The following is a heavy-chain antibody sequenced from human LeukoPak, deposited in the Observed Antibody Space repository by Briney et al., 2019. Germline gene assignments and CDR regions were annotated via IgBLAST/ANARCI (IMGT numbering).Heavy chain of an antibody. CDR1: GFTFDDYA. CDR2: ISWNSGSI. Sequence: GGSLRLSCAASGFTFDDYAMHWVRQAPGKGLEWVSGISWNSGSIVYADSVKGRFTISRDNARNSLYLQMNSLRAEDTAVYYCARGDKYGGNSVTFDIWGQGTMVTVFS. V-gene: IGHV3-9*01. J-gene: IGHJ3*02. D-gene: IGHD4-23*01. CDR3: ARGDKYGGNSVTFDI.